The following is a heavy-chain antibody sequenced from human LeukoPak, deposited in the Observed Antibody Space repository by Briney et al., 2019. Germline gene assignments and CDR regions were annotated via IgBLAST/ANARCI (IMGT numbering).Heavy chain of an antibody. CDR1: GGTFSSYA. Sequence: SVKVSCKASGGTFSSYAISWVRQAPGQGLEWMGGIIPIFGTADYAQKFQGRVTITTDESTSTAYMELSSLRSEDTAVYYCARDKDYGGNFGTFDYWGQGTLVTVSS. J-gene: IGHJ4*02. D-gene: IGHD4-23*01. CDR3: ARDKDYGGNFGTFDY. V-gene: IGHV1-69*05. CDR2: IIPIFGTA.